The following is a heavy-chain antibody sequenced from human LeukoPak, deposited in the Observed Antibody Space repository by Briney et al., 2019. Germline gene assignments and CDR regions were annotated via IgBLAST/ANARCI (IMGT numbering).Heavy chain of an antibody. J-gene: IGHJ4*02. D-gene: IGHD3-22*01. CDR3: ARGGGYYPIDY. V-gene: IGHV4-4*02. CDR2: IYHSGST. Sequence: SGTLSLTCAVSGGSSSSSYWWSWVRQPPGKGLEWIGEIYHSGSTTYNPSLKSRVTISVDKSKNQFSLKLRFVTAADTAVYYCARGGGYYPIDYWGQGTLVTVSS. CDR1: GGSSSSSYW.